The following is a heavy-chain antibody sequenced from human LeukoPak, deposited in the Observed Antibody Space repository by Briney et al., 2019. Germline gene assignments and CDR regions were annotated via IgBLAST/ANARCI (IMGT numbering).Heavy chain of an antibody. Sequence: GGSLRLSCAASEFTFSSYSMNWVRQAPGKGLEWVSSISSSSSYIYYADSVKGRFTISRDNAKNSLYLQMNSLRAEDTAVYYCARFRGYCSSTSCYYYYGMDVWGQGTTVTVSS. J-gene: IGHJ6*02. V-gene: IGHV3-21*01. CDR1: EFTFSSYS. D-gene: IGHD2-2*01. CDR3: ARFRGYCSSTSCYYYYGMDV. CDR2: ISSSSSYI.